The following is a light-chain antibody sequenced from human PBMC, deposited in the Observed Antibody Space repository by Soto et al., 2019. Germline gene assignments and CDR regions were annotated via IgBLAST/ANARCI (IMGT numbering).Light chain of an antibody. CDR1: QSINNW. V-gene: IGKV1-5*03. CDR3: QQYESFPLT. J-gene: IGKJ1*01. CDR2: KAS. Sequence: DIQMTQSPSTLSASVGDRVTITCRASQSINNWLAWYQQKPGKAPKLFIFKASTLEIGVPSRFSGSGSGAEFTLSISSLQPDDFATYFCQQYESFPLTFGQGTKVEMK.